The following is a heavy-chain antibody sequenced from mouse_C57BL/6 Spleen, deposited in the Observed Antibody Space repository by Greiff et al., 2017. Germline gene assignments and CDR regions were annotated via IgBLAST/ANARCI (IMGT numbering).Heavy chain of an antibody. Sequence: EVQLQQSGTVLARPGASVKMSCKTSGYTFTSYWMHWVKQRPGQGLEWIGAIYPGNSDTSYNQKFKGKAKLTAVTAASTAYMELSSLTNEDSAVYYCTREGLRQVIFAYWGQGTLVTVSA. D-gene: IGHD2-4*01. CDR3: TREGLRQVIFAY. CDR1: GYTFTSYW. V-gene: IGHV1-5*01. J-gene: IGHJ3*01. CDR2: IYPGNSDT.